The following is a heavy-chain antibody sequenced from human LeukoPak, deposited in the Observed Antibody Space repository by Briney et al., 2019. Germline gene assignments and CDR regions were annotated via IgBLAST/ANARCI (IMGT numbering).Heavy chain of an antibody. CDR1: GYRFSSYW. Sequence: GESLKISCKGSGYRFSSYWIGWVRQMPGKGLEWMGIIYPGDSDTRYSPSFQGQVIISADKSISTAYLQWSSLKASDTAMYYCARGGSRSGREFDYWGQGTLVTVSS. J-gene: IGHJ4*02. CDR2: IYPGDSDT. D-gene: IGHD1-26*01. V-gene: IGHV5-51*01. CDR3: ARGGSRSGREFDY.